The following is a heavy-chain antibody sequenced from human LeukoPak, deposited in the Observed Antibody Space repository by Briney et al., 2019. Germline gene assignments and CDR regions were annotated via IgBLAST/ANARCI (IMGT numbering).Heavy chain of an antibody. Sequence: PSGTLSLTCAVSGGSISSSNWWSWVRQPPGKGLEWIGEIYHSGSTNYNPSLKSRVTISVDKSKNQFSLKLSSVTAADTAVYYCARVRGYYDSSGYYYYYYGMDVWGQGTTVTVSS. CDR2: IYHSGST. J-gene: IGHJ6*02. CDR3: ARVRGYYDSSGYYYYYYGMDV. D-gene: IGHD3-22*01. V-gene: IGHV4-4*02. CDR1: GGSISSSNW.